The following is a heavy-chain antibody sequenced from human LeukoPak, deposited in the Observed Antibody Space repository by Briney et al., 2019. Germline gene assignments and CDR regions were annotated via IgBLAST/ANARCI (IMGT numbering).Heavy chain of an antibody. CDR2: ISSSSGTI. CDR1: GFTFSSYS. Sequence: GGSLRLSCAASGFTFSSYSMNWVRQAPGKGLEWVSYISSSSGTIRYADSVKGRFTISRDNAKNSLYLQMNSLRDEDTAVYYCARVPVGVATGDYWGQGTLVTVSS. D-gene: IGHD2-15*01. CDR3: ARVPVGVATGDY. V-gene: IGHV3-48*02. J-gene: IGHJ4*02.